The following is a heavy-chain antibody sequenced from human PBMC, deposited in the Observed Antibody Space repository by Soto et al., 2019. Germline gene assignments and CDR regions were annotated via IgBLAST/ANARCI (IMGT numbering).Heavy chain of an antibody. CDR1: GGSISSGGYY. D-gene: IGHD3-10*01. V-gene: IGHV4-31*03. J-gene: IGHJ5*02. Sequence: KTSETLSLTCTVSGGSISSGGYYWSWIRQHPGKGLEWIGYIYYSGSTYYNPSLKSRVTISVDTSKNQFSLKLSSVTAADTAVYYCARNYGSGSGGWFDPWGQGTLVTVSS. CDR3: ARNYGSGSGGWFDP. CDR2: IYYSGST.